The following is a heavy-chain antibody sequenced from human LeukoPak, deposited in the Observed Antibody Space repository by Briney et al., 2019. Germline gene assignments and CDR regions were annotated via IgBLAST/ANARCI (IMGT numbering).Heavy chain of an antibody. CDR2: ISGSGGST. Sequence: GGSLRLSCAASGFTFSSYAMSWVRQAPGKGLEWVSAISGSGGSTYYADSVKGRFTISRDNPKSTLYLQMNSLSAEDTAVYYCAKDMRYSSALSTFDYWGQGTLVTVSS. CDR3: AKDMRYSSALSTFDY. J-gene: IGHJ4*02. CDR1: GFTFSSYA. V-gene: IGHV3-23*01. D-gene: IGHD6-19*01.